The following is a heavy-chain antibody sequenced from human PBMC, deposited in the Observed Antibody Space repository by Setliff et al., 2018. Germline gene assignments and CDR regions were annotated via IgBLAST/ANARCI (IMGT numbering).Heavy chain of an antibody. V-gene: IGHV4-59*11. D-gene: IGHD3-3*01. CDR1: GGSISSHY. J-gene: IGHJ5*02. Sequence: PSETLSLTCTVSGGSISSHYWGWIRQPPGKGLEWIGYIHHSGSTNYNPSLKSRVTISVDTSKNQFSLKMTSMTAADTAVYYCARASWYYDFWSGSGGSGWFDTWGQGTLVTVSS. CDR3: ARASWYYDFWSGSGGSGWFDT. CDR2: IHHSGST.